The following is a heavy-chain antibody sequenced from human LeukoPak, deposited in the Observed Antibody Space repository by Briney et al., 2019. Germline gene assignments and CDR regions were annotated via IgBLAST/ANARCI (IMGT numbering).Heavy chain of an antibody. D-gene: IGHD6-13*01. V-gene: IGHV3-7*01. CDR1: GFTFSSYW. CDR3: ARDGTAAGLYFDL. CDR2: IRQDGGEK. J-gene: IGHJ4*01. Sequence: PGGSLRLSCAVSGFTFSSYWMNWVRQAPGKGLEWVASIRQDGGEKSYVGSVKGRFTISRDNTKNSLYLQMSSPRAEDTAVYYCARDGTAAGLYFDLWGQGTLVTVSS.